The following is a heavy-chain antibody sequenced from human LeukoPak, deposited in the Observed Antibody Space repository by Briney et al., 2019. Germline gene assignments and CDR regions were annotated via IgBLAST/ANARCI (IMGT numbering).Heavy chain of an antibody. V-gene: IGHV4-38-2*02. CDR2: FFLKGST. D-gene: IGHD5/OR15-5a*01. J-gene: IGHJ4*02. Sequence: SETLSLTCTVSGYSITSAYYWGWIRQPPGKGLEWIGSFFLKGSTYYNPSLKSRVTISVDTSKNQFSLTLSSVTAADTAVYYCARDGVSMWTIYDPHPLDYWGQGTLVTVSS. CDR1: GYSITSAYY. CDR3: ARDGVSMWTIYDPHPLDY.